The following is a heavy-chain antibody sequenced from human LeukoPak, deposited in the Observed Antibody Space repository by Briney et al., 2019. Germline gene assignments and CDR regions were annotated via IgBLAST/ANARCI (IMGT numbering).Heavy chain of an antibody. CDR1: GYTFTSYA. CDR3: ARDHRYNWNYGDAFDI. V-gene: IGHV1-2*02. Sequence: ASVKVSCKASGYTFTSYAMNWVRQAPGQGLEWMGWINPNSGGTNYAQKFQGRVTMTRDTSISTAYMELSRLRSDDTAVYYCARDHRYNWNYGDAFDIWGQGTMVTVSS. D-gene: IGHD1-7*01. CDR2: INPNSGGT. J-gene: IGHJ3*02.